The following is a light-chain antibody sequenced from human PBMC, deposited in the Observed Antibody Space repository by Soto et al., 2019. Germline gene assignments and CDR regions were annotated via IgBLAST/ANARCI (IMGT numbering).Light chain of an antibody. J-gene: IGKJ5*01. CDR3: QQRTDWPFT. Sequence: EIVLTQSPATLSLSPGERATLSCRTSQSVSSSLAWYQLKVGQAPRLLMYDASKRATGIPARFSGSGSGTDFTLTISSLEPEDFAGYYCQQRTDWPFTFGQGTRLDIK. V-gene: IGKV3-11*01. CDR1: QSVSSS. CDR2: DAS.